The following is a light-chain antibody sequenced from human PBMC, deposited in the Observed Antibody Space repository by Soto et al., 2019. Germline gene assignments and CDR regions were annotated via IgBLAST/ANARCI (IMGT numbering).Light chain of an antibody. CDR3: GTWDSSLSAAE. Sequence: QSVLTQPPSVSAAPGQKVTISCSGSTSNIENNYVSWYQQLPGTAPKLLIYDDNKRSSGIPDRFSGSKSGTSATLGITGLQTGDEADYYCGTWDSSLSAAEFGGGTKLTVL. CDR2: DDN. V-gene: IGLV1-51*01. J-gene: IGLJ3*02. CDR1: TSNIENNY.